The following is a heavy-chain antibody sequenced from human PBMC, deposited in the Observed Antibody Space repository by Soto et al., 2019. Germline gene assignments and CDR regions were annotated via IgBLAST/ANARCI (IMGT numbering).Heavy chain of an antibody. D-gene: IGHD5-12*01. Sequence: PGGSLRLSCAASGFTVSSNYMSWVRQAPGKGLEWVSVIYSGGTTYYADSVKGRFTISRDSSKNTLYLQMNSLRAEDTAVYYCARDPGMATTAGDYWGQGTLVTVSS. CDR1: GFTVSSNY. CDR2: IYSGGTT. V-gene: IGHV3-66*01. J-gene: IGHJ4*02. CDR3: ARDPGMATTAGDY.